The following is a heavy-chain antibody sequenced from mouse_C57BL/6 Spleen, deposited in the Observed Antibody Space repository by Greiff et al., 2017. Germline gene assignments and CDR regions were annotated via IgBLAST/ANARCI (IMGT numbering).Heavy chain of an antibody. D-gene: IGHD1-1*01. Sequence: EVKLVESGGGLVKPGGSLKLSCAASGFTFSSYAMSWVRQTPEKRLEWVATISDGGSYTYYPDNVKGRFTISRDNAKNNLYLQMSHLKSEDTAMYYCARDGIYYYGSSRDAMDYWGQGTSGTVSS. CDR1: GFTFSSYA. CDR3: ARDGIYYYGSSRDAMDY. CDR2: ISDGGSYT. V-gene: IGHV5-4*01. J-gene: IGHJ4*01.